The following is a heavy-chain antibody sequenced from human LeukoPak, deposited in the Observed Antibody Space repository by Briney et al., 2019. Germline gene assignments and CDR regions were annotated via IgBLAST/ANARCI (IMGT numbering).Heavy chain of an antibody. Sequence: GGSLRLSCAASGFTFSSYAMHWVRQAPGKGLEWVAVISYDGSNKYYADSVEGRFTISRDNSKNTLYLQMNSLRAEDTAVYYCAGLGDDFWSGYRYWGQGTLVTVSS. J-gene: IGHJ4*02. D-gene: IGHD3-3*01. CDR3: AGLGDDFWSGYRY. CDR2: ISYDGSNK. CDR1: GFTFSSYA. V-gene: IGHV3-30-3*01.